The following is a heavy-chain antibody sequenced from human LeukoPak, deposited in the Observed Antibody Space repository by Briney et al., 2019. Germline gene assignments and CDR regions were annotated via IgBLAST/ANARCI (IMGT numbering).Heavy chain of an antibody. CDR3: ARDSQYDSTGHAP. CDR2: IYYSVTT. V-gene: IGHV4-59*12. CDR1: GGSISTYY. J-gene: IGHJ5*02. Sequence: SETLSLTCTVSGGSISTYYWSWIRQPPGKGLEWIGYIYYSVTTNYNPSLKSRVAISVDTSKNQFSLKVSAVTAADTAVYYCARDSQYDSTGHAPWGQGTLVTVSS. D-gene: IGHD3-22*01.